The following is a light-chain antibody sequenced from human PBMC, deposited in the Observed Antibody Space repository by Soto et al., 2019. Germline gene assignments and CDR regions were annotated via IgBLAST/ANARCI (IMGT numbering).Light chain of an antibody. CDR3: CSYAGFSPYV. V-gene: IGLV2-23*01. CDR2: DDS. Sequence: QTVLTQPASVCGSPGQSISIACTGTSSDVGSYNLVSWYQHHPGKAPKLLIFDDSKRHSGISNRFSGSTSANTDSPAISGLQAEDEADSACCSYAGFSPYVIGTGTKVTV. J-gene: IGLJ1*01. CDR1: SSDVGSYNL.